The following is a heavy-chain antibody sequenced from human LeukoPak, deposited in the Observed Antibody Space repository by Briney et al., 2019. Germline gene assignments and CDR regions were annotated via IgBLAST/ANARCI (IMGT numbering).Heavy chain of an antibody. CDR3: ARDGRMGDYYHVVPDV. CDR1: DFTVSTNY. CDR2: IYSGGST. V-gene: IGHV3-53*01. J-gene: IGHJ6*02. D-gene: IGHD3-16*01. Sequence: GGSLGLSCAASDFTVSTNYMTWVRQAPGKGLEWVSVIYSGGSTYYADSVKGRFTISRDNSKNTLYLQMSSLGAEDTAVYYCARDGRMGDYYHVVPDVWAKGPRSPSP.